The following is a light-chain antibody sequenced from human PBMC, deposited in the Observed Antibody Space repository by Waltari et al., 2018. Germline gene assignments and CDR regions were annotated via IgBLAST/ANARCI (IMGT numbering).Light chain of an antibody. CDR2: KAN. V-gene: IGLV8-61*01. CDR1: SGSISTTSY. J-gene: IGLJ3*02. CDR3: LLYLGSGIFV. Sequence: QTVVTQEPSLSVSPGGTVTLPCALSSGSISTTSYATWYQQTPGQPPRTLGYKANSRSSGVPDRFSGAILGNRAALTITGAQAEDESDYYCLLYLGSGIFVFGGGTKLTVL.